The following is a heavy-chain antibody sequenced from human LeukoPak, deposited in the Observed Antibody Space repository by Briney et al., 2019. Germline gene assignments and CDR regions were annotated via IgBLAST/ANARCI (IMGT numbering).Heavy chain of an antibody. CDR3: AFLGYCSSTSCYPPPDY. CDR2: ISSSSSTI. V-gene: IGHV3-48*04. CDR1: EFTFSSYG. Sequence: GGSLRLSCAASEFTFSSYGMSWVRQAPGKGLEWVSYISSSSSTIYYADSVKGRFTISRDNAKNSLYLQMNSLRAEDTAVYYCAFLGYCSSTSCYPPPDYWGQGTLVTVSS. J-gene: IGHJ4*02. D-gene: IGHD2-2*01.